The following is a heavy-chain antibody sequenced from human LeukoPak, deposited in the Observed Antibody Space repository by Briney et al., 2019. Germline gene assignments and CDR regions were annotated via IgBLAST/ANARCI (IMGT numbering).Heavy chain of an antibody. CDR3: ARGCSSTSCPVDY. V-gene: IGHV4-30-4*01. J-gene: IGHJ4*02. CDR2: IYYSGST. D-gene: IGHD2-2*01. CDR1: GGSISSGDYY. Sequence: PSQTLSLTCTVSGGSISSGDYYWGWIRQPPGKGLEWIGYIYYSGSTYYNPSLKSRVTLSVDTSKNQFSLKLSSVTAADTAVYYCARGCSSTSCPVDYWGQGTLVTVSS.